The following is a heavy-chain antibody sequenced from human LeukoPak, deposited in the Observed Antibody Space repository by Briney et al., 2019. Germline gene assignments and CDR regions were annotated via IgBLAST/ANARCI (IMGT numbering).Heavy chain of an antibody. V-gene: IGHV1-2*04. CDR3: ARDSPPYGDSDSSGYPEYYFDY. D-gene: IGHD3-22*01. J-gene: IGHJ4*02. CDR1: GYTFTGYY. Sequence: ASVKVSCKASGYTFTGYYMRWVRQAPGQGLEWMGWINPNSGGTNYAQKFQGWVTMTRDTSISTAYMELSRLRSDDAAVYYCARDSPPYGDSDSSGYPEYYFDYWGQGTLVTVSS. CDR2: INPNSGGT.